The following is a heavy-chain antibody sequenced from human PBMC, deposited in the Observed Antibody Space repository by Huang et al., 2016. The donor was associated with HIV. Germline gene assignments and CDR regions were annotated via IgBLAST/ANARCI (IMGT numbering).Heavy chain of an antibody. V-gene: IGHV4-39*01. Sequence: QLQLQESGPGQVKPSETLSLTCTVSGDFISSTNYYWGWICQSPGKGLEWVGSVYQRGSTNYNPSLKSRVTLSVDTSRNQFSLRLNSVTAADTAVYYCASQHIGAAATWFWGRGTQVAVSS. CDR2: VYQRGST. D-gene: IGHD6-13*01. CDR1: GDFISSTNYY. J-gene: IGHJ4*02. CDR3: ASQHIGAAATWF.